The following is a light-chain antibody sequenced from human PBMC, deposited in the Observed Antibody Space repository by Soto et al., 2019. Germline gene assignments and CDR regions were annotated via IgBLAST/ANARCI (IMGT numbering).Light chain of an antibody. CDR3: QQYYGSWT. Sequence: DIVMTQSPDSLAVSLGERATINCKSSRNIFYSSNNEDYLAWYQQKPGQPPKLLFYGASIRQSGVPDRFSGSGSATDFTLTISSLQAEDLAVYYCQQYYGSWTFGQGTKVEIK. CDR2: GAS. J-gene: IGKJ1*01. CDR1: RNIFYSSNNEDY. V-gene: IGKV4-1*01.